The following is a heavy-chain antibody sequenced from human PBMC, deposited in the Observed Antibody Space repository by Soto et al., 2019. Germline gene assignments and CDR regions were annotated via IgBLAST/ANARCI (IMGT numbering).Heavy chain of an antibody. Sequence: QITVKESGLTLVKPTQTLTLTCTFSGFSLSTNGMGVGWIRQSPGKALEWLALIYWDDDKRYSPSLRSRLTITQATSKNQVDLTMPNMDPVDTATYSCARLTRGVYDLDRLWEKFDYWGQGTLVTVSS. J-gene: IGHJ4*02. D-gene: IGHD5-12*01. CDR2: IYWDDDK. CDR1: GFSLSTNGMG. V-gene: IGHV2-5*02. CDR3: ARLTRGVYDLDRLWEKFDY.